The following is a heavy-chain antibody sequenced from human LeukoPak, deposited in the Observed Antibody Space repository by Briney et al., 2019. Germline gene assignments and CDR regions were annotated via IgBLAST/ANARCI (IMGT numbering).Heavy chain of an antibody. J-gene: IGHJ3*02. CDR2: ISYDGSNK. V-gene: IGHV3-30-3*01. Sequence: GGSLRLSCAASGFTFSSYAMHWVRQAPGKGLEWVAVISYDGSNKYYADSVKGRFTISRDNSKNTLYLQMNSLRAEDTAVYYCVKALAAVATRRAFDIWGQGTMVTVSS. CDR1: GFTFSSYA. D-gene: IGHD6-13*01. CDR3: VKALAAVATRRAFDI.